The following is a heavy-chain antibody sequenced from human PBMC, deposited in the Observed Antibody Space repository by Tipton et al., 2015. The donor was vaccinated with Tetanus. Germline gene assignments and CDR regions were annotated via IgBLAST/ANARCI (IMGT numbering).Heavy chain of an antibody. CDR1: GGSSSSFY. V-gene: IGHV4-4*07. CDR3: ARGITDGYNRRFDY. Sequence: TLSLTCEVSGGSSSSFYWSWIRQPPGGGLEWIGHISNGNTDYAPSLKSRLTLSVDTSKNQISLNLRSVTAADAGIYYCARGITDGYNRRFDYWGQGTLVAVSS. J-gene: IGHJ4*02. D-gene: IGHD5-24*01. CDR2: ISNGNT.